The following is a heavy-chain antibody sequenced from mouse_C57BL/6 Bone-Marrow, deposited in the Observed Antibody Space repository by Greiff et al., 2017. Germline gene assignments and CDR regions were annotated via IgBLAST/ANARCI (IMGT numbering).Heavy chain of an antibody. CDR1: GYSFTGYY. V-gene: IGHV1-42*01. D-gene: IGHD4-1*01. CDR2: INPSTGGT. J-gene: IGHJ1*03. CDR3: AITGGYFDV. Sequence: VPLQQSGPELVKPGASVKISCKASGYSFTGYYMNWVKQSPEKRLEWIGEINPSTGGTTYNQKFKAKATLTVDKSSSTSYMQRKSLTYEDSAGYYCAITGGYFDVWGTGTTVTVSS.